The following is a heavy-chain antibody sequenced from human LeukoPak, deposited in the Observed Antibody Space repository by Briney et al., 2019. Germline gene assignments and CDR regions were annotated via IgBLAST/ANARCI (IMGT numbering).Heavy chain of an antibody. Sequence: GASAKVSCKPSGYTFIDYYMHWVRQAPGQGLEWMGWINPNSGGTDYAQRFQGRITMTRDTSISTAYMELNTLTSDDTAVYYCATSGQQLMRMGFDYWGQGTLVTVSS. J-gene: IGHJ4*02. CDR2: INPNSGGT. V-gene: IGHV1-2*02. CDR3: ATSGQQLMRMGFDY. D-gene: IGHD6-13*01. CDR1: GYTFIDYY.